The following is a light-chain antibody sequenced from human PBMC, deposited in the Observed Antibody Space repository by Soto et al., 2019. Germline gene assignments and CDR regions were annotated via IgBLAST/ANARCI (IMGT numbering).Light chain of an antibody. CDR2: AAS. Sequence: DIQMTQSPSSLSASVGDRVTITCRASQNIRNYLNWYQQRPGKTPNLLVYAASNLRSGVPSRFSGSGSGTDFTRTISSLQPEDFGTYCCQQIHSTSSYTFGQGARVDVK. CDR1: QNIRNY. V-gene: IGKV1-39*01. J-gene: IGKJ2*01. CDR3: QQIHSTSSYT.